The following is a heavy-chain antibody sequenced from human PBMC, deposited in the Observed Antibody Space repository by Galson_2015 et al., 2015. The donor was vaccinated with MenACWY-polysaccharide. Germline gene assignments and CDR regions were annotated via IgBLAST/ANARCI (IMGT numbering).Heavy chain of an antibody. CDR3: ARDRGYLAFDI. CDR1: GFTFSSYW. V-gene: IGHV3-7*01. J-gene: IGHJ3*02. Sequence: SLRLSCAVSGFTFSSYWMSWVRQAPGKGLEWVANIKEDGSDRYYVDSVKGRFTISRDNAKNSLYLQMNSLRAEDTAVYFCARDRGYLAFDIWGQGTMVTVSS. D-gene: IGHD6-13*01. CDR2: IKEDGSDR.